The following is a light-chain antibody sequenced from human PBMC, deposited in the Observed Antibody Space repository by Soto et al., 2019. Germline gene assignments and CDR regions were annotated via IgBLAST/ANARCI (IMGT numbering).Light chain of an antibody. CDR2: KAS. CDR3: QQYNRYPLT. J-gene: IGKJ5*01. V-gene: IGKV1-5*03. CDR1: QSISSW. Sequence: DIQMTQSPSTLSASVGDRVTITCRASQSISSWLAWYQQKPGKAPNLLIYKASSLETGVPSRFSGSGSGTYFTLTISSLQPDDVATYYCQQYNRYPLTFGQGTRLEIK.